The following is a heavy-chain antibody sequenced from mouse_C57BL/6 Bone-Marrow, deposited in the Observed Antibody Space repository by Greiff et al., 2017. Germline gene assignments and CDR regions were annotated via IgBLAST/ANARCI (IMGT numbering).Heavy chain of an antibody. CDR1: GFTFTDYY. J-gene: IGHJ3*01. CDR3: ARYDRNWDGAY. V-gene: IGHV7-3*01. CDR2: IRNKANGYTT. D-gene: IGHD4-1*01. Sequence: DVMLVESGGGLVQPGGSLSLSCAASGFTFTDYYMSWVRQPPGKALEWLGFIRNKANGYTTEYSASVKGRFTISRDNYQSILYLQMNARRAEDRATYYCARYDRNWDGAYWGQGTLVTVSA.